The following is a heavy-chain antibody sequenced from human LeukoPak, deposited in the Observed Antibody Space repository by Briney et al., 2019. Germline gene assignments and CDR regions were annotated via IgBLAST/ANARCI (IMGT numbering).Heavy chain of an antibody. CDR2: ITSSGIYI. CDR1: GFTFRSYT. Sequence: GGSLRLSCAASGFTFRSYTMNWVRQAPGKGLEWVSSITSSGIYIYYADSVKGRFTISRDNAKNSLYLQMNSLRAEDTAVYYCARESGTTLYRGAFDPWGQGTLVTVSS. V-gene: IGHV3-21*01. D-gene: IGHD1-1*01. CDR3: ARESGTTLYRGAFDP. J-gene: IGHJ5*02.